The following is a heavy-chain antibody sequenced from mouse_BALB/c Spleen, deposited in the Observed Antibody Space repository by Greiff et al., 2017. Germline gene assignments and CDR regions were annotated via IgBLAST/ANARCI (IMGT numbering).Heavy chain of an antibody. V-gene: IGHV14-3*02. Sequence: VQLQQSGAELVKPGASVKLSCTASGLNIKDTYMHWVKQRPEQGLEWIGRIDPANGNTKYDPKFQGKATITADTSSNTAYLQLSSLTSEDTAVYYCAPYYYGSSYGYFDVWGAGTTVTVSS. CDR2: IDPANGNT. J-gene: IGHJ1*01. CDR1: GLNIKDTY. D-gene: IGHD1-1*01. CDR3: APYYYGSSYGYFDV.